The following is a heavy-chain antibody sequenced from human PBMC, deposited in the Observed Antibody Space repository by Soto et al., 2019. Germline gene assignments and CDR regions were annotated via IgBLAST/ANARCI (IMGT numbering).Heavy chain of an antibody. D-gene: IGHD2-2*01. J-gene: IGHJ4*02. Sequence: PSETLSLTCTVSGGSISSGGYYWSWIRQHPGKGLEWIGYIYYSGSTYYNPSLKSRVTISVDTSKNQFSLKLSSVTAADTAVYYCARFRTDNQPSFDYWGQGTLLTVSS. CDR1: GGSISSGGYY. CDR3: ARFRTDNQPSFDY. CDR2: IYYSGST. V-gene: IGHV4-31*03.